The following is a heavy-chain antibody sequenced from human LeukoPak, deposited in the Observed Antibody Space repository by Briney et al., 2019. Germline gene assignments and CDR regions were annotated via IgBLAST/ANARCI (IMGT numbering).Heavy chain of an antibody. CDR1: GYTFTSYA. CDR2: INAGNGNT. CDR3: ATSYSSSWYVEYFDL. J-gene: IGHJ2*01. V-gene: IGHV1-3*01. D-gene: IGHD6-13*01. Sequence: ASVKVSCKASGYTFTSYAMHWVRQAPGQRLEWKGWINAGNGNTKYSQKFQGRVTITRDTSASTAYMELSSLRSEDTAVYYCATSYSSSWYVEYFDLWGRGTLVTVSS.